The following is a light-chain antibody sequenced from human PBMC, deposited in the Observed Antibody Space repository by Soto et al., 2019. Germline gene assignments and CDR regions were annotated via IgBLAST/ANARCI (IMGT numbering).Light chain of an antibody. CDR1: QRVRGNY. J-gene: IGKJ1*01. CDR3: YQYDSSPWT. CDR2: DAS. V-gene: IGKV3-20*01. Sequence: EVVMTQSPGTLSFSPGVAATLSCSAVQRVRGNYLAWYQQKPGQSPRLVIYDASSRATGIPDRFSGSGSGTDFTLTISRLEPEDFAVYFCYQYDSSPWTFGQGTKVDIK.